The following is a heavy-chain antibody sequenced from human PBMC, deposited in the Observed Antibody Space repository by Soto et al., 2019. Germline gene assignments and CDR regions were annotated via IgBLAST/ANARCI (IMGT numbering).Heavy chain of an antibody. CDR1: GFICSSYD. CDR2: ILVGGST. J-gene: IGHJ3*02. D-gene: IGHD2-8*02. Sequence: GGSLRLSCAASGFICSSYDMSWVRQAPGKGLEWVSTILVGGSTHYPDSVKGRFTISRDNSKNTVFLQMNSLTAGDTAVYYCAKATATGGGAFDICGQGTMVTVSS. CDR3: AKATATGGGAFDI. V-gene: IGHV3-23*01.